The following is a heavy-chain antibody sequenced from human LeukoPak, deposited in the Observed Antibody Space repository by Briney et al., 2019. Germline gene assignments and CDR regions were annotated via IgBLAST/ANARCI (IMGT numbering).Heavy chain of an antibody. CDR3: ARVMVRGVAPYGAFDI. J-gene: IGHJ3*02. D-gene: IGHD3-10*01. CDR1: GYTFTGYY. V-gene: IGHV1-18*04. Sequence: ASVKVSCKASGYTFTGYYMHWVRQAPGQGLEWMGWISAYNGNTDYAQNLQGRVTMTTDTSTSTAYMELRSLRSDDTAVFYCARVMVRGVAPYGAFDIWGQGTMVIVSS. CDR2: ISAYNGNT.